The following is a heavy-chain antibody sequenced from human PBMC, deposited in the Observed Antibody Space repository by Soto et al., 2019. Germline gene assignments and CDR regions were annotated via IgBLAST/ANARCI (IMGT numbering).Heavy chain of an antibody. CDR3: ATRAHGLYFDY. Sequence: EVQLLESGGGLVQPGGSLRLSCAASGFTFSSYAMRWVRQAPGKGLEWVSAISGSGDSTYYADSVKGRFTISRDNSKNTLYLQMNSLRSEDTAVYYCATRAHGLYFDYWGQGTLVTVSS. J-gene: IGHJ4*02. CDR1: GFTFSSYA. V-gene: IGHV3-23*01. CDR2: ISGSGDST.